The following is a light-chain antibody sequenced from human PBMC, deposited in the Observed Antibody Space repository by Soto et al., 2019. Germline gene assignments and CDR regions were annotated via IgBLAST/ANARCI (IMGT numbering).Light chain of an antibody. CDR2: LNSDGSH. J-gene: IGLJ1*01. CDR1: SGHSSYA. V-gene: IGLV4-69*01. CDR3: QTWGTGIHV. Sequence: QPVLTQSPSASASLGASVKLTCTLSSGHSSYAIAWHQQQPEKGPRYLTKLNSDGSHSKGDGIPDRFSGSSSGAERYLTISSLQSEDEADYYCQTWGTGIHVFGTGTKLTVL.